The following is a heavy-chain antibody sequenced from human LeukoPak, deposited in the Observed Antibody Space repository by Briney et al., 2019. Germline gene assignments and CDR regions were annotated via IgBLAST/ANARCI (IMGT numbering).Heavy chain of an antibody. CDR2: IHTSGST. Sequence: SETLSLTCTVSGGSISSYYWNWIRQPAGKGLEWIGRIHTSGSTNYNPSLKSRVTMSVDTSKNQFSLQLNSVTPEDTAVYYCARGEGATHFGWFDPWGQGTLVTVSS. CDR3: ARGEGATHFGWFDP. V-gene: IGHV4-4*07. D-gene: IGHD1-26*01. J-gene: IGHJ5*02. CDR1: GGSISSYY.